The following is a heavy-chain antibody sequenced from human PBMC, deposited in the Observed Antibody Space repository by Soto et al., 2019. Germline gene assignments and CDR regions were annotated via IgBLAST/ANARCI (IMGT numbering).Heavy chain of an antibody. V-gene: IGHV1-18*01. Sequence: XSVKVSCKASVYIFSSFGVNWVRQAPGQGLEWMGWVNAYNGNTNYAQKFQGRVTLTADTSTSTAYMEVRSLRSGDTAVYYCATGAAGIAAHVTWGQGTLVTVSS. CDR2: VNAYNGNT. D-gene: IGHD6-13*01. J-gene: IGHJ4*02. CDR1: VYIFSSFG. CDR3: ATGAAGIAAHVT.